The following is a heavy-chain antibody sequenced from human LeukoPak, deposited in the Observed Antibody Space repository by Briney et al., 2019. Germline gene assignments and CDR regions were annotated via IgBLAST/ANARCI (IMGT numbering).Heavy chain of an antibody. J-gene: IGHJ5*02. CDR2: IYYSGST. Sequence: SETLSLTCSVSDDSISSTIYYWGWFRQPPGKGLEWIGHIYYSGSTLYNTSLKSRVTMSIDTSKKRVSLKLSSVTAADTAVYYCARRPTNSPFDPWGQGTLVTVSS. CDR3: ARRPTNSPFDP. D-gene: IGHD2-2*01. CDR1: DDSISSTIYY. V-gene: IGHV4-39*01.